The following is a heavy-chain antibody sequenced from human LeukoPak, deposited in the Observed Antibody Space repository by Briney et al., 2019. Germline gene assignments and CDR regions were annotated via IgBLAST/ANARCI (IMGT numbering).Heavy chain of an antibody. D-gene: IGHD2-21*02. J-gene: IGHJ6*02. CDR1: GYTFSSYA. CDR2: IIPIFGTA. CDR3: ARSDYYCGGDCYTYYYYGMDV. Sequence: ASVKVSCKASGYTFSSYAISWVRQAPGQGLEWMGGIIPIFGTANYAQKFQGRVTITADESTSTAYMELSSLRSEDTAVYYCARSDYYCGGDCYTYYYYGMDVWGQGTTVTVSS. V-gene: IGHV1-69*13.